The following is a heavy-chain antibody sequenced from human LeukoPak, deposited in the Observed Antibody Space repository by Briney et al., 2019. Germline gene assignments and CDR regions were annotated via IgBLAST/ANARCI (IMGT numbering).Heavy chain of an antibody. J-gene: IGHJ4*02. D-gene: IGHD2-21*02. CDR1: GFTFSDYA. V-gene: IGHV3-30-3*02. Sequence: GGSLRLSCAASGFTFSDYAMHWVRQAPGKGLEWVAVISKDGSDKYYPGSVRGRFTISRDNSKNTIYLQMNSLRAEDTAVYYCAKLRVVTAIPAFDYWGQGTLVTVSS. CDR2: ISKDGSDK. CDR3: AKLRVVTAIPAFDY.